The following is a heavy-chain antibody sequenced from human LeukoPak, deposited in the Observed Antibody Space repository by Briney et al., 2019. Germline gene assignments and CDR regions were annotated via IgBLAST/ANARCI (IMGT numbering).Heavy chain of an antibody. D-gene: IGHD5-18*01. Sequence: ASVKVSCKASGYTFTGYYMHWVRQAPGQGLEWMGWINPNSGGTNYAQKFQGRVTMTRDTSISTAYMELSRLRPDDTAVYYCARWRIQLWPQPLYFDYWGQGTLVTVSS. V-gene: IGHV1-2*02. CDR3: ARWRIQLWPQPLYFDY. J-gene: IGHJ4*02. CDR2: INPNSGGT. CDR1: GYTFTGYY.